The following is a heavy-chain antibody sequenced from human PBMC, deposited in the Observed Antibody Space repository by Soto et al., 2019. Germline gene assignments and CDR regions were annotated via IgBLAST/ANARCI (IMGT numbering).Heavy chain of an antibody. CDR2: ISGSGGST. V-gene: IGHV3-23*01. J-gene: IGHJ4*02. Sequence: GGSLRLSCAASGFTFSSYAMSWVRQAPGKGLEWVSAISGSGGSTYYADSVKGRFTISRDNSKNTLYLQMNSLRAEDTAVYYCAKDSSGYSSSAPKEPFDYWGQGTLVTVSS. D-gene: IGHD6-6*01. CDR1: GFTFSSYA. CDR3: AKDSSGYSSSAPKEPFDY.